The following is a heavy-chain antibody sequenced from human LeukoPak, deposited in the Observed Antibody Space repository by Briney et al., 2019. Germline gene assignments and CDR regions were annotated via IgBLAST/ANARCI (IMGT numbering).Heavy chain of an antibody. Sequence: GGTLRLSCAASGFTFSSYGMSWVRQAPGKGLEWVSAISGSGGSTYYADSVKGRFTISRDNSKNTLYLQMNSLRAEDTAVYYCARVGQDIVVVPAAQYSSSWYLDYWGQGTLGTVSA. CDR3: ARVGQDIVVVPAAQYSSSWYLDY. J-gene: IGHJ4*02. V-gene: IGHV3-23*01. CDR2: ISGSGGST. D-gene: IGHD2-2*01. CDR1: GFTFSSYG.